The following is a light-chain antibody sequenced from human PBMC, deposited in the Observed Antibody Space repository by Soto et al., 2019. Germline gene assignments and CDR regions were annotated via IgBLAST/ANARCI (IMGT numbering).Light chain of an antibody. Sequence: EIVMTLSPATLSVSPGERATLSCRPSQSISSSLAWYQHKPGQAPTLLIYGASTRATGISARFSGSGSGTEFTLTISRLQSEDVAVYYWQQYYRWRTFGQGTKVEF. CDR1: QSISSS. CDR2: GAS. CDR3: QQYYRWRT. V-gene: IGKV3-15*01. J-gene: IGKJ1*01.